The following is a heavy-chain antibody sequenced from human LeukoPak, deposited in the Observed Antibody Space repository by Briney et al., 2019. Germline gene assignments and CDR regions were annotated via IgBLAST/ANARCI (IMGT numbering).Heavy chain of an antibody. V-gene: IGHV4-34*01. CDR3: ARSRAAAGKDY. Sequence: SGTLSLTCAVYGGSFSGYYWSWIRQPPGKGLEWIGEINHSGSTNYNPSLKSRVTISVDTSKNQFSLKLSSVTAADTAVYYCARSRAAAGKDYWGQGTLVTVSS. CDR2: INHSGST. CDR1: GGSFSGYY. D-gene: IGHD6-13*01. J-gene: IGHJ4*02.